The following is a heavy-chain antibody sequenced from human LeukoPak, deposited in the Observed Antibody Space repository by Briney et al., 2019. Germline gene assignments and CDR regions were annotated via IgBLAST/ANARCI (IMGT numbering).Heavy chain of an antibody. D-gene: IGHD3-3*02. CDR2: IYDGGDK. CDR1: GFSVSSNY. Sequence: GGSLRLSCAASGFSVSSNYMNWVRQAPGKGLDWVSVIYDGGDKHYADSVRGRFIISRDSSTNTLYLQTTSLRVEDTAVYYCARGAFDWGQGTLVTVSS. V-gene: IGHV3-53*01. J-gene: IGHJ4*02. CDR3: ARGAFD.